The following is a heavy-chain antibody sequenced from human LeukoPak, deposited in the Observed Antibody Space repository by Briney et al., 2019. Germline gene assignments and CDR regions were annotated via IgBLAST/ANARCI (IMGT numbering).Heavy chain of an antibody. V-gene: IGHV4-39*07. J-gene: IGHJ4*02. D-gene: IGHD6-19*01. CDR3: AGDGLAVADETFDY. Sequence: SETLSLTCTVSGGSISSSSYYWGWIRQPPGKGLEWIGSIYYSGSTYYNPSLKSRVTISVDTSKNQFSLKLSSVTAADTAVYYCAGDGLAVADETFDYWGQGTLVTVSS. CDR2: IYYSGST. CDR1: GGSISSSSYY.